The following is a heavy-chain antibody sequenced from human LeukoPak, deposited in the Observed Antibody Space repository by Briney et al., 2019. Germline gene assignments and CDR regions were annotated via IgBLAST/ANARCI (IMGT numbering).Heavy chain of an antibody. J-gene: IGHJ5*01. D-gene: IGHD6-6*01. CDR2: INHSGST. Sequence: SETLSLTCAVYGGSFSGYYWSWIRQPPGKGLEWIGEINHSGSTNYNPSLKSRVTISVDTSKNQFSLKLSSVTAADTAVYYCARPALEYSSSCWFDSWGQGTLVTVSS. V-gene: IGHV4-34*01. CDR3: ARPALEYSSSCWFDS. CDR1: GGSFSGYY.